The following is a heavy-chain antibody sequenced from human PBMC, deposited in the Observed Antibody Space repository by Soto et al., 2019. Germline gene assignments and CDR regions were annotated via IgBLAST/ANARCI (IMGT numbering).Heavy chain of an antibody. CDR3: ARRLGYCSSTSCNGGIEY. J-gene: IGHJ4*02. CDR1: GFPFSSYG. V-gene: IGHV3-30*03. CDR2: ISYDGSNK. D-gene: IGHD2-2*01. Sequence: VQLVESGGGVVQPGRSLRLSCAASGFPFSSYGIHWVRQAPGKGLERVALISYDGSNKYYADSVKGRFTISRDNSKYSEYTEMKSPRDENTGEYYCARRLGYCSSTSCNGGIEYWGQGTLVTVSS.